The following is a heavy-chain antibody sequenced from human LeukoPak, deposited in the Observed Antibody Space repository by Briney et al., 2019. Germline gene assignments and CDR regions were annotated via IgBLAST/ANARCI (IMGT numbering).Heavy chain of an antibody. Sequence: SETLSLTCAVYGGSFSGYYWSWIRQPPGKGLEWIGEINHSGSTNYNPSLKSRVTISVDTSKNQFSLKLSSVTAADTAVYYCARQANYDILTGYPRDYYYYYYMDVWGKGTTVTISS. J-gene: IGHJ6*03. CDR3: ARQANYDILTGYPRDYYYYYYMDV. V-gene: IGHV4-34*01. CDR2: INHSGST. CDR1: GGSFSGYY. D-gene: IGHD3-9*01.